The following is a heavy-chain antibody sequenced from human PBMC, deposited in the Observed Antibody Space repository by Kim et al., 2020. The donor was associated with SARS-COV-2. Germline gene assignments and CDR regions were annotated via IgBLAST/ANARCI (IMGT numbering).Heavy chain of an antibody. J-gene: IGHJ3*02. CDR2: IFYDGTNT. D-gene: IGHD3-16*01. CDR1: GFTFSSFS. Sequence: GGSLRLSCVASGFTFSSFSIHWVRQAPGKGLEWVAIIFYDGTNTYYVDSVKGRFTVSRDNSKNTSYLQMNSLRAEDSALYYCVRDPIIMRAFDMWGRGTMVTVSS. CDR3: VRDPIIMRAFDM. V-gene: IGHV3-33*01.